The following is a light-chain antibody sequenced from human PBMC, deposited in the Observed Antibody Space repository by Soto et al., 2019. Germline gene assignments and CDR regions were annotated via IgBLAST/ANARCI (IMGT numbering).Light chain of an antibody. Sequence: DIPMTQSPSSLSASVGDRVTITCRASQSISSYLNWYQQKPRKAPKLLIYAASSLQSGVPSRFSGSGSRTDFTLTISSLQPEDFATYYCQQSYSTPPITFGQGTRLEIK. CDR2: AAS. V-gene: IGKV1-39*01. CDR3: QQSYSTPPIT. CDR1: QSISSY. J-gene: IGKJ5*01.